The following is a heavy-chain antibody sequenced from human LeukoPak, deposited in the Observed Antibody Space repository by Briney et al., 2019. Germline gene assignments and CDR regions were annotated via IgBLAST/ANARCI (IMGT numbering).Heavy chain of an antibody. CDR3: ARRVPGRSGNWFDP. V-gene: IGHV4-39*01. CDR1: GFTFSNNY. CDR2: MNYGGST. J-gene: IGHJ5*02. D-gene: IGHD2-2*01. Sequence: LRLSCAASGFTFSNNYMSWVRQAPGKGLEWVGSMNYGGSTHDNPSLKSRVTISVDTSKNQVSLKLSSVTAADTAVYYCARRVPGRSGNWFDPWGQGTLVTVSS.